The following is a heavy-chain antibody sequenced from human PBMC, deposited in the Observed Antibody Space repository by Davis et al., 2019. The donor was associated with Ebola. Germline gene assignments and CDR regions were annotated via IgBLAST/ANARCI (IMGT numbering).Heavy chain of an antibody. CDR2: ISGYNGNT. CDR1: GGTFGNYA. J-gene: IGHJ4*02. D-gene: IGHD1-1*01. Sequence: AASVKVSCKASGGTFGNYAVNWVRQTPGQGLEWMGWISGYNGNTNYAQNVQGRVTMTIDTSTSTAYMEVGSLRSDDTAVYYCARAQFPTTSDHWGQGTLVTVSS. V-gene: IGHV1-18*01. CDR3: ARAQFPTTSDH.